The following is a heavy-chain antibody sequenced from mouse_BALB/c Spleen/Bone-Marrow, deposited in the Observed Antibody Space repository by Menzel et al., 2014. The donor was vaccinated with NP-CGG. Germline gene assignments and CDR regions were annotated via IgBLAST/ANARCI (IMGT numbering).Heavy chain of an antibody. V-gene: IGHV10-1*02. CDR3: VYGYAMDY. CDR2: IRSKSNNYAT. CDR1: GFTFNTYA. Sequence: EVQGVESGGGLVQPTGSLKLSCAASGFTFNTYAMNWVRQAPGKGLEWVARIRSKSNNYATYYADSVKDRFTISRDDSQSMLYLQMNNLKTEDTAMYYCVYGYAMDYWGQGTSVTVSS. J-gene: IGHJ4*01. D-gene: IGHD2-2*01.